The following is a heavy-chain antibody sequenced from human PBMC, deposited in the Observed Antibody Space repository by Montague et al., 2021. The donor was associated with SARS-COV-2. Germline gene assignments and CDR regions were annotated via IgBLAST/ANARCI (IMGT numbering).Heavy chain of an antibody. V-gene: IGHV4-39*01. CDR1: GGSVSRISSH. D-gene: IGHD4-17*01. J-gene: IGHJ4*02. CDR3: ARLYGSSFDY. Sequence: SETLSLTCTVSGGSVSRISSHWGWIRRPTGKGLEYIGSFYYAGGTQYNPSLKSRVTISVDTSNDQFSLKMNSVTAADTAVYFGARLYGSSFDYWGQGTLVTVSS. CDR2: FYYAGGT.